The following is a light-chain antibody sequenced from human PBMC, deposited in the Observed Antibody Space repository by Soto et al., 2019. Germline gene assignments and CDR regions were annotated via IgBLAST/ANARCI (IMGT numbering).Light chain of an antibody. J-gene: IGKJ5*01. Sequence: DIGLTQSPASLCLSPGPRATLSCRSSQSVSSYLAWYQQKPGQAPRLLIYDASNRATGIPARFSGSGSGTDFTLTISSLEPEDFAVYYCQQRSNLPPITFGEGTRLEIK. CDR2: DAS. CDR1: QSVSSY. CDR3: QQRSNLPPIT. V-gene: IGKV3-11*01.